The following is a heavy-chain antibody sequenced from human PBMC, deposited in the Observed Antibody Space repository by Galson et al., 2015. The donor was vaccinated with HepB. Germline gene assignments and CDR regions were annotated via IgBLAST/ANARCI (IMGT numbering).Heavy chain of an antibody. CDR1: GFTFSSYG. V-gene: IGHV3-33*01. CDR2: MWYDGNNK. Sequence: SLRLSCAASGFTFSSYGMHWVRQAPGKGLEWVAVMWYDGNNKYNVDSVKGRFTISRDNSKNTLYLQMDSLRVEDTAVYYCARETSDAFDIWGQGTMVTVSS. CDR3: ARETSDAFDI. J-gene: IGHJ3*02.